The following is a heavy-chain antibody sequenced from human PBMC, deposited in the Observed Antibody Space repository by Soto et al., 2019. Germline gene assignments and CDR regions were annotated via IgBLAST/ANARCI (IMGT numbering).Heavy chain of an antibody. CDR2: ISFDGSIT. CDR1: GFSFHIYA. Sequence: GSLRLSCAASGFSFHIYAMHWIRQAPGKGLEWVALISFDGSITLYTDSVKGRFSISRDNSKDTLYLQMNSLRSEDTAVYYCARKDFWSGYSVYSGLDVWGQGTTVTVSS. D-gene: IGHD3-3*01. CDR3: ARKDFWSGYSVYSGLDV. V-gene: IGHV3-30*04. J-gene: IGHJ6*02.